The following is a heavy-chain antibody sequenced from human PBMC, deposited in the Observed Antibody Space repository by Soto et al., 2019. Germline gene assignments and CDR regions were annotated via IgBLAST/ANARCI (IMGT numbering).Heavy chain of an antibody. CDR3: ARDYRYCGGDCYPYYFDY. CDR2: MNPNSGNT. Sequence: QVQLVQSGAEVKKPGASVKVSCKASGYTFTSYDINWVRQATGQGLEWMGWMNPNSGNTGYAQKFQGRVTMTRNTSISTAYMELSSLRSEDTAVYYCARDYRYCGGDCYPYYFDYWGQGTLVTVSS. J-gene: IGHJ4*02. V-gene: IGHV1-8*01. CDR1: GYTFTSYD. D-gene: IGHD2-21*02.